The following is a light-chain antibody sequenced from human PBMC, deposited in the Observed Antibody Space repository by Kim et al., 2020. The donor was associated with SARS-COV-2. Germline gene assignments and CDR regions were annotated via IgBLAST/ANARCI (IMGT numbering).Light chain of an antibody. J-gene: IGKJ4*01. CDR2: AAS. V-gene: IGKV1-27*01. CDR1: HGISNY. CDR3: QKYNSAPPT. Sequence: DIQMTQSPSSLSASVGDRVPITCRASHGISNYLAWYQQKPGKVPKLLIYAASTLQSGVPSRFSGSGSGTDFTLTISSLQPEDVATYYCQKYNSAPPTFGGGTKVDIK.